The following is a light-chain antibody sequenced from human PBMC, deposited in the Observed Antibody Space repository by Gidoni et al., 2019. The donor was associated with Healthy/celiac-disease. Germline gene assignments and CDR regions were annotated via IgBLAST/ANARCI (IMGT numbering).Light chain of an antibody. J-gene: IGKJ4*01. CDR1: QSISSY. Sequence: DIQITQSLSSLSASVGDRVTITCRASQSISSYLNWYQQKPGQAPKLLIYAASSLPSRVPSRFSGSESGTDFTLTISSLQPEDFATYYCKPSYRFGGGTKVEIK. CDR2: AAS. CDR3: KPSYR. V-gene: IGKV1-39*01.